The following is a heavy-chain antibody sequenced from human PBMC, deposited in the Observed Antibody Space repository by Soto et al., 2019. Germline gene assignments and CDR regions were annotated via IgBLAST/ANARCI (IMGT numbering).Heavy chain of an antibody. CDR3: ARGRFSGYDVNYYYYGMDV. CDR2: ISGSSATI. Sequence: EVQLVESGGGLVQPGGSLRLSCAASRFSFSSYSMNWVRQAPGKGLEWISYISGSSATIYYADSVKGRFTISRDSAKNSLYLQMNSLRDEDTAVYYCARGRFSGYDVNYYYYGMDVWGQGNTVTGSS. V-gene: IGHV3-48*02. J-gene: IGHJ6*02. D-gene: IGHD5-12*01. CDR1: RFSFSSYS.